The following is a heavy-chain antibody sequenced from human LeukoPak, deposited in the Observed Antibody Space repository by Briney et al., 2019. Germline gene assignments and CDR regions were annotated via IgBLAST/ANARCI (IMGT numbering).Heavy chain of an antibody. CDR3: ARRLERITMIVVVSVFDY. CDR1: GFTFSSYW. V-gene: IGHV3-7*01. J-gene: IGHJ4*02. D-gene: IGHD3-22*01. CDR2: IKQDGSEK. Sequence: GGSLRLSCAASGFTFSSYWMSWVRQAPGKGLEWVANIKQDGSEKYYVDSVKGRFTISRDNAKNSLYLRMNSLRAEDTAVYYCARRLERITMIVVVSVFDYWGQGTLVTVSS.